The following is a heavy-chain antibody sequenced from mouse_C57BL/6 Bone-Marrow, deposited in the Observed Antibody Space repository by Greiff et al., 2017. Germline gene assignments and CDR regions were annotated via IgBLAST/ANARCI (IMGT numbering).Heavy chain of an antibody. J-gene: IGHJ3*01. CDR2: IWGVGSK. CDR1: GFSLTSYG. V-gene: IGHV2-6*01. Sequence: VQLQESGPGLVAPSQRLSITCTVSGFSLTSYGVDWVRQSTGKGLEWLGVIWGVGSKNYNSALKSRLSISKDNSKSQVFLKMNSLQTDDTAMYYYPLSRSTLVKRFAYWGQGTLVTVSA. D-gene: IGHD2-1*01. CDR3: PLSRSTLVKRFAY.